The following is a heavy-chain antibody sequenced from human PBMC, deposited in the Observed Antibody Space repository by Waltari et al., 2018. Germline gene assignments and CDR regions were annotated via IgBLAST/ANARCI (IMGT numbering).Heavy chain of an antibody. J-gene: IGHJ4*02. CDR1: GGTFSSYP. CDR2: IIPIFGTA. V-gene: IGHV1-69*12. CDR3: ASEWVEGMFDY. D-gene: IGHD6-13*01. Sequence: QVQLVQSGAEVKKPGSSVKVSCKASGGTFSSYPIRWGRQAPGQGLEWMGGIIPIFGTANYAQKFQGRVTITADESTSTAYMELSSLRSEDTAVYYCASEWVEGMFDYWGQGTLVTVSS.